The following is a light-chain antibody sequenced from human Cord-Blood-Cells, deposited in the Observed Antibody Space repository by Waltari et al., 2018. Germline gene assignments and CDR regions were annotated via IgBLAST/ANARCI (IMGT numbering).Light chain of an antibody. CDR2: EVS. J-gene: IGLJ2*01. CDR1: SSYVGGYTY. V-gene: IGLV2-14*01. Sequence: QSALTQPPSVAGSPGQSITIPSTAPSSYVGGYTYVTWYQQHPGKAPKLMIYEVSNRPSGVSNRFSGSKSGNTASLTISGLQAEDEADYYCSSYTSSSTVVFGGGTKLTVL. CDR3: SSYTSSSTVV.